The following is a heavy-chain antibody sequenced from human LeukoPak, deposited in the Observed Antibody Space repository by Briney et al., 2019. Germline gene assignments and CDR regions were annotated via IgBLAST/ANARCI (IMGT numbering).Heavy chain of an antibody. D-gene: IGHD2-2*01. Sequence: SETLSLTCAVYGGPFSGYYWSWIRQPPGKGLEWIGEINHSGSTNYNPSLKSRVTISVDTSKNQFSLKLSSVTAADTAVYYCARGGYCSSTNCFRAFDIWGQGTMVTVSS. CDR2: INHSGST. CDR1: GGPFSGYY. J-gene: IGHJ3*02. V-gene: IGHV4-34*01. CDR3: ARGGYCSSTNCFRAFDI.